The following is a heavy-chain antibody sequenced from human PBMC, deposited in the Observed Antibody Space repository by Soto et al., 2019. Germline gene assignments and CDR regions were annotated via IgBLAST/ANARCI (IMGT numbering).Heavy chain of an antibody. D-gene: IGHD3-22*01. CDR1: GFTFSDYA. J-gene: IGHJ4*02. V-gene: IGHV3-23*01. CDR2: ISGGSSVT. Sequence: GGSLRLSCTASGFTFSDYAMAWVRQAPGKGLEWVSTISGGSSVTYYGDSVKGRFTISRDNAKKTLFLQLNRLSAEDTATYYCAKVLSKNYYYTFDFWGQGTQVTVSS. CDR3: AKVLSKNYYYTFDF.